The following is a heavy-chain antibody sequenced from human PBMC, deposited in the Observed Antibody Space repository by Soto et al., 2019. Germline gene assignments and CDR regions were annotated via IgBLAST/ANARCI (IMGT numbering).Heavy chain of an antibody. D-gene: IGHD2-2*02. CDR2: VYDSVST. CDR3: ARGRYTNLVYYLDY. Sequence: SETLSLTCSVSGASISSAYWTWIRQTPGRGLEWIASVYDSVSTYYNPSLTSRVTVSVDTSKTQISLKVTSVTAADTAIYSCARGRYTNLVYYLDYWGLGTLVTVSS. V-gene: IGHV4-59*01. J-gene: IGHJ4*02. CDR1: GASISSAY.